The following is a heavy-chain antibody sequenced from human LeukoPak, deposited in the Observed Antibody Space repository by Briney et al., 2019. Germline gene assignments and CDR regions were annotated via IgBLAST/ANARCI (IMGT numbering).Heavy chain of an antibody. J-gene: IGHJ5*02. V-gene: IGHV3-30*02. CDR1: GFTFSTYG. D-gene: IGHD2-2*01. Sequence: GGSLRLSCAASGFTFSTYGMHWVRQAPGNGLEWVAFIRIDGSNKYYADSVKGRFTISRDNSEKKLYLQMNSLRAEDTAVYYCAKDRHAPGRYCSSTSCLPFDRWGQGTLVTVSS. CDR2: IRIDGSNK. CDR3: AKDRHAPGRYCSSTSCLPFDR.